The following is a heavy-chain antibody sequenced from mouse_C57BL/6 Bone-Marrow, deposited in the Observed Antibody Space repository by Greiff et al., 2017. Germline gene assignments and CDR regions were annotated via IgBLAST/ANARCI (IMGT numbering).Heavy chain of an antibody. CDR2: IYPGGGYT. V-gene: IGHV1-63*01. J-gene: IGHJ4*01. Sequence: VQLQQSGAELVRPGTSVKMSCKASGYTFTNYWIGWAKQRPGHGLEWIGDIYPGGGYTNYNEKFKGKATLTADKSSSTAYMQFSSLTSEDSAIYYCARGNPYAMDYWGQGTSVTVSS. CDR1: GYTFTNYW. CDR3: ARGNPYAMDY. D-gene: IGHD2-1*01.